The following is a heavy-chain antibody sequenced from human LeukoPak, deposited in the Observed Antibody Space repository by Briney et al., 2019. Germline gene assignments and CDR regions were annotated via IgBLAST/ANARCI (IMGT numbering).Heavy chain of an antibody. D-gene: IGHD3-10*01. Sequence: PGGSLRLSCAASGFTFSIYWMSWVRQAPGKGLEWVANIKQDGSEKYYVDSVKGRFTISRDNAKNSVYLQMNGLRAEDTAVYYCARDRPHYGNTNLFDPWGQGTLVTVSS. CDR2: IKQDGSEK. CDR3: ARDRPHYGNTNLFDP. V-gene: IGHV3-7*01. J-gene: IGHJ5*02. CDR1: GFTFSIYW.